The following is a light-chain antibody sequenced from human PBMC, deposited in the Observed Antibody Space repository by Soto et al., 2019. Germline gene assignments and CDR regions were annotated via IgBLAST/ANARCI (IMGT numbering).Light chain of an antibody. V-gene: IGKV3-15*01. Sequence: EIVMTQSPATLSVSPGERATLTCRASQSVSSNLAWYQQKPGQAARLLIYAASTRATGVPARFSGSGSGTEFTLTISSLQSEDFAVYYCQQNNNWPPITFGQGTRLEI. CDR1: QSVSSN. CDR3: QQNNNWPPIT. CDR2: AAS. J-gene: IGKJ5*01.